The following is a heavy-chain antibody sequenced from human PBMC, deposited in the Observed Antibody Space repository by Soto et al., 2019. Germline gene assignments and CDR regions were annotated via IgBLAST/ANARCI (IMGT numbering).Heavy chain of an antibody. D-gene: IGHD6-19*01. CDR2: IKSKTDGGTT. Sequence: EVQLVESGGGLVKPGGSLRLSCAASGFTFSNAWMSWVRQAPGKGLEWVGRIKSKTDGGTTDYAAPVKGRFTISRDDSKNTLYLQMNSLKTEDTAVYYCTTDRAPLSYSSGWWLSLWAFDIWGQGTMVTVSS. CDR1: GFTFSNAW. CDR3: TTDRAPLSYSSGWWLSLWAFDI. J-gene: IGHJ3*02. V-gene: IGHV3-15*01.